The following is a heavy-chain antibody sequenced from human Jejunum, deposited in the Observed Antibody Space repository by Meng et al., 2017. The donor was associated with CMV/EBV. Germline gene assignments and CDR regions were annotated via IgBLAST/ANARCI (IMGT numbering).Heavy chain of an antibody. J-gene: IGHJ6*02. V-gene: IGHV4-59*01. Sequence: VSGGSINDYDWSWIRQSPGKGLEWIGYIYYSGATRYNPSLESRVSISIDTSKKHFSLKMRSVTAADTAMYYYARDNGDYYYGMDVWGQGTPVTVSS. CDR1: GGSINDYD. CDR2: IYYSGAT. CDR3: ARDNGDYYYGMDV. D-gene: IGHD4-17*01.